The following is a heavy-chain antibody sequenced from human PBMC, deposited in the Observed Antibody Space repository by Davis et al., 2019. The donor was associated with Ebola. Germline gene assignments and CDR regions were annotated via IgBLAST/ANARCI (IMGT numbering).Heavy chain of an antibody. D-gene: IGHD6-19*01. CDR3: ARDVLGLYGMDL. Sequence: GESLKISCAASVFTFSRYWMSWVRQAPGKGLEWVANIKQDGSERYYVDSVKGRFIISRDNAKNSLYLQMNSLRAEDTAVYYCARDVLGLYGMDLWGQGTTVTVSS. CDR2: IKQDGSER. J-gene: IGHJ6*02. V-gene: IGHV3-7*03. CDR1: VFTFSRYW.